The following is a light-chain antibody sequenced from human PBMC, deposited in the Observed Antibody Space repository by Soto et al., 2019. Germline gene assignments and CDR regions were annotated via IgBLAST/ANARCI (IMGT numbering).Light chain of an antibody. V-gene: IGKV1-5*03. J-gene: IGKJ2*01. Sequence: DIQMTQSPATLSASVGDRVTITCRASQSVGSWLAWYQQKPGEAPKPLIYKASSLESGVPSRFSGSGSGTEFTLTISCLQPDDFATYYCQQYNSYSEFTFGQGTKLEIK. CDR2: KAS. CDR1: QSVGSW. CDR3: QQYNSYSEFT.